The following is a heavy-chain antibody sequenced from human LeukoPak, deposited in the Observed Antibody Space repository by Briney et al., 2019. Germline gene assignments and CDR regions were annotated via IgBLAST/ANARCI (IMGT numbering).Heavy chain of an antibody. J-gene: IGHJ5*02. CDR1: GGSISSGDYS. Sequence: SETLSLTCTVSGGSISSGDYSWSWIRQPPGKGLEWIGYIYYSGSTYYNPSLKSRVTISVDTSKNQFSLKLSSVTAADTAVYYCARASLYDFWSGYYVRGWFDPWGQGTLVTVSS. D-gene: IGHD3-3*01. V-gene: IGHV4-30-4*08. CDR2: IYYSGST. CDR3: ARASLYDFWSGYYVRGWFDP.